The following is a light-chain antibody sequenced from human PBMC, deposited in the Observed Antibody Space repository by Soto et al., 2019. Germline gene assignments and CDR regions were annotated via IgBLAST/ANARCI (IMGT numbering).Light chain of an antibody. CDR3: AAWDDSLNGLVV. CDR2: SNN. J-gene: IGLJ2*01. V-gene: IGLV1-44*01. Sequence: QSVLTQPPSASGTPGQRVTISCSGSSSNIGSNTVNWYQQLPGTAPKLLIYSNNQRPSGVPDRFSGSESGTSASLAISGLQSEDEADYYCAAWDDSLNGLVVFGGGTKVTVL. CDR1: SSNIGSNT.